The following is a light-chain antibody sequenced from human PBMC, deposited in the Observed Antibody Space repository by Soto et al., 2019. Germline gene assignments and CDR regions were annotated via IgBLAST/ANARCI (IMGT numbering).Light chain of an antibody. CDR1: QGIGTW. J-gene: IGKJ3*01. Sequence: DIQMTQSPSSVSASIRDRVTITCRASQGIGTWLAWYQQKPGKAPKLLIYAASSLQSGVPSRFSGSGSGTDFTLTINNLQPEDFATYYCQQAYSFPLTFGPGTKVDIK. CDR2: AAS. V-gene: IGKV1-12*01. CDR3: QQAYSFPLT.